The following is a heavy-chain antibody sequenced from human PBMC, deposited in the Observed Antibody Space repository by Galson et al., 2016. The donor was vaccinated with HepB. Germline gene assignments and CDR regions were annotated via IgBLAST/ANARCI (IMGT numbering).Heavy chain of an antibody. Sequence: SLRLSCAASGFTFSTYWMIWVRQAPGKGLEWLANIKPDGSEKYYVDSVKGRFTISRDNAKNSLYLQMNSLRAEDTAVYYCARKGFSGAYFDSWGQGTLVTVSS. V-gene: IGHV3-7*01. J-gene: IGHJ4*02. CDR1: GFTFSTYW. CDR3: ARKGFSGAYFDS. CDR2: IKPDGSEK. D-gene: IGHD3-10*01.